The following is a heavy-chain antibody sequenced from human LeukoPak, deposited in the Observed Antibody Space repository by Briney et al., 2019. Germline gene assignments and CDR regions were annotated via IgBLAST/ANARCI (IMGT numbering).Heavy chain of an antibody. CDR3: ARVRGAGLDY. CDR2: MIPIGGKT. CDR1: GYTFTTYD. Sequence: ASVKVSCKASGYTFTTYDIHWVRQAPGQGVEWMGWMIPIGGKTGYAQKFQGRVTMTWNTAISTAYMELNRLRSDDTAVYFCARVRGAGLDYWGQGTLVTVSS. V-gene: IGHV1-8*01. D-gene: IGHD3-10*01. J-gene: IGHJ4*02.